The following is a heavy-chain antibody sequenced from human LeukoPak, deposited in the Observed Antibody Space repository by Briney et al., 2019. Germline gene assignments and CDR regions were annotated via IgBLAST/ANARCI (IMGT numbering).Heavy chain of an antibody. CDR3: ARDGDMITFGGVVYYFDY. CDR1: GGTFSSYA. V-gene: IGHV1-69*05. CDR2: IIPIFGTA. D-gene: IGHD3-16*01. J-gene: IGHJ4*02. Sequence: SVKVSCKASGGTFSSYAISWVRQAPGQGLEWMGRIIPIFGTANYAQKFQGRVTITTDESTSTAYMELSSPRSEDTAVYYCARDGDMITFGGVVYYFDYWGQGTLVTVSS.